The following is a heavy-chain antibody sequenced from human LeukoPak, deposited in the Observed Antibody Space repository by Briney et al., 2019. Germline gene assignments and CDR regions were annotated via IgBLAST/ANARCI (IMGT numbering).Heavy chain of an antibody. V-gene: IGHV4-59*01. Sequence: SETLSLTCTVSGGSISSYYWSWIRQPPGKGLEWIGYIYYSGSTNYNPSLKSRVTISVDTSKNQFSLKLSSVTAADTAVYYCARDFTEYDAFDIWGQGTMVTVSS. J-gene: IGHJ3*02. D-gene: IGHD6-6*01. CDR1: GGSISSYY. CDR2: IYYSGST. CDR3: ARDFTEYDAFDI.